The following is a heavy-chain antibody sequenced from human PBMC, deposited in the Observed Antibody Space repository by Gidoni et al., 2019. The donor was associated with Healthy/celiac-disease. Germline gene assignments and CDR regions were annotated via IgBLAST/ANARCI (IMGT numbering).Heavy chain of an antibody. J-gene: IGHJ3*02. Sequence: QVQLVESGGGVAQPGRSLRLSCAASGFTFSSYGMHWVRQAPGKGLEWVAVIWYDGSNKYYADSVKGRFTISRDNSKNTLYLQMNSLRAEDTAVYYCARAKQWLVLHAFDIWGQGTMVTVSS. CDR3: ARAKQWLVLHAFDI. D-gene: IGHD6-19*01. V-gene: IGHV3-33*01. CDR1: GFTFSSYG. CDR2: IWYDGSNK.